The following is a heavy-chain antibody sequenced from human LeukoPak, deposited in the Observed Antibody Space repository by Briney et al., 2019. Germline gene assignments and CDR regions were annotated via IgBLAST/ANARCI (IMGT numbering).Heavy chain of an antibody. V-gene: IGHV1-18*01. J-gene: IGHJ4*02. CDR1: GYSFTNYG. Sequence: GASVKVSCKASGYSFTNYGIIWVRQTPGQGLQWMGWISAHNGNTNYAQKLQGRVTLTTDTSTSTVYMELRSLTSDDTAVYYCARGETTLLLNYWGQGTLVTVSS. CDR3: ARGETTLLLNY. D-gene: IGHD4-11*01. CDR2: ISAHNGNT.